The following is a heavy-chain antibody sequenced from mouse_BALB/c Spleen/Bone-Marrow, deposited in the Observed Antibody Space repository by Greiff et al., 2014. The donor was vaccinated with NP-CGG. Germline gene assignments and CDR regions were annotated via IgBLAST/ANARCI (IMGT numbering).Heavy chain of an antibody. CDR2: IDPANGNT. J-gene: IGHJ3*01. Sequence: VHVKQSGAELVKPGASVKLSCTASGFNIEDTYVHWVKQRPEQGLEWIGRIDPANGNTKYDPKFQGKATVTSDTSSNTAYLHLNSLTSEETAVYYCAEGYDSGFAYWGQGTLVTVSA. V-gene: IGHV14-3*02. D-gene: IGHD2-2*01. CDR3: AEGYDSGFAY. CDR1: GFNIEDTY.